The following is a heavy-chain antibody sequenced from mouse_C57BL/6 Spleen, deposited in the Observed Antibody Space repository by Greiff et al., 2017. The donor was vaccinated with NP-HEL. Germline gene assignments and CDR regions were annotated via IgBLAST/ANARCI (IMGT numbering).Heavy chain of an antibody. CDR2: INPGSGGT. D-gene: IGHD2-3*01. J-gene: IGHJ3*01. V-gene: IGHV1-54*01. CDR1: GYAFTNYL. Sequence: QVQLKESGAELVRPGTSVKVSCKASGYAFTNYLIEWVKQRPGQGLEWIGVINPGSGGTNYNEKFKGKATLTADKSSSTAYMQLSSLTSEDSAVYFCARSNDGYSFAYWGQGTLVTVSA. CDR3: ARSNDGYSFAY.